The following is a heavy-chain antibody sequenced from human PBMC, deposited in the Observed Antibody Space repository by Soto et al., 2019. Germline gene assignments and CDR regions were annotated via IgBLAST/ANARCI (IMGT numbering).Heavy chain of an antibody. CDR3: AKGPSSWSIEWFDP. CDR1: GLNFSNYA. D-gene: IGHD6-13*01. CDR2: ISGSAGST. V-gene: IGHV3-23*01. J-gene: IGHJ5*02. Sequence: GGSMRLSCAASGLNFSNYAMSWVRQAPGKGLAWVSAISGSAGSTYYADSVKGRFTISRDNSKNTLYLQMNSLRAEDTAVYYCAKGPSSWSIEWFDPWGQGTLVTVSS.